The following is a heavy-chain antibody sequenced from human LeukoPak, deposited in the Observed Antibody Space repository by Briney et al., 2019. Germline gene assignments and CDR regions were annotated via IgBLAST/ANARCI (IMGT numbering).Heavy chain of an antibody. CDR2: INPSGGST. V-gene: IGHV1-46*01. D-gene: IGHD6-13*01. CDR3: ARGGAPSIAAAGKDFDY. J-gene: IGHJ4*02. CDR1: GYTFTSYY. Sequence: ASVKVSCKASGYTFTSYYMHWVRQAPGQGLEWMGIINPSGGSTSYAQKFQDRVTMTRDTSTSTAYMELSSLRSEDTAVYYCARGGAPSIAAAGKDFDYWGQGALVTVSS.